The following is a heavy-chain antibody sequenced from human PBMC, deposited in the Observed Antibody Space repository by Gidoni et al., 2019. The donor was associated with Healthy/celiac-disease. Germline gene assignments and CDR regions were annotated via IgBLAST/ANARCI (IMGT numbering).Heavy chain of an antibody. D-gene: IGHD3-9*01. Sequence: QVQLQQWGAGLLTPSETLSLTCAVYGGSFSGYYWSWIRQPPGKGLEWIGEINHSGSNNYNPSLKSRVTISVDTSKNQFSLKLSAVTAADTAVYYCARGYYDILTGYDAGYFDYWGQGTLVTVSS. J-gene: IGHJ4*02. V-gene: IGHV4-34*01. CDR2: INHSGSN. CDR1: GGSFSGYY. CDR3: ARGYYDILTGYDAGYFDY.